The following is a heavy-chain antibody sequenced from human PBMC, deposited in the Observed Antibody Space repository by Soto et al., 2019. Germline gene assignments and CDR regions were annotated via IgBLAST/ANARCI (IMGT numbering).Heavy chain of an antibody. D-gene: IGHD2-15*01. CDR2: ISAYNGNT. V-gene: IGHV1-18*01. CDR3: ARVQKVRVCAATFDC. CDR1: GYTFTSYG. J-gene: IGHJ4*02. Sequence: ASVKVSCKASGYTFTSYGISWVRQAPGQGLERMGWISAYNGNTNYAQKLQGRVTMTTDTSTSTAYMELRSLRSDDTAVYYCARVQKVRVCAATFDCWGQGTLDSVFS.